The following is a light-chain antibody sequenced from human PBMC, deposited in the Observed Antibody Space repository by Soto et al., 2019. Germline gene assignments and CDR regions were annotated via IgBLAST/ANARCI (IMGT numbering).Light chain of an antibody. V-gene: IGKV1-17*03. CDR3: LQSYTYPWT. CDR1: QDIRNY. J-gene: IGKJ1*01. Sequence: DIQMTQPPSAMSASVGDRITITCRASQDIRNYLAWFQQRPGNVPKRLIFSASSLQSGVPSRFSGSGSGTEFTLTISSLQPEDLATYYCLQSYTYPWTFGQGTKVEIK. CDR2: SAS.